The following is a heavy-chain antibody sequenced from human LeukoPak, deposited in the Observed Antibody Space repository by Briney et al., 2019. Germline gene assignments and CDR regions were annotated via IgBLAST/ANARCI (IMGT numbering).Heavy chain of an antibody. D-gene: IGHD2-15*01. CDR1: GGSISSYS. CDR2: IYTSGST. J-gene: IGHJ4*02. V-gene: IGHV4-4*07. Sequence: SETLSLACTVSGGSISSYSWSWIRQPAGKGLEWIGRIYTSGSTKYNPSLTSRVTMSVDTSKNQFSLKLRSVTAADTAVYYCARAVHCSGGSCYFDYWGQGTLVTVSS. CDR3: ARAVHCSGGSCYFDY.